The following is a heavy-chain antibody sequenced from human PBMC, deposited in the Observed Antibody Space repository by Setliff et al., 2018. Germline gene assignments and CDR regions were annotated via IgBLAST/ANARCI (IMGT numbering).Heavy chain of an antibody. CDR2: IYYSGST. CDR1: GASISSDGYY. J-gene: IGHJ2*01. V-gene: IGHV4-31*03. D-gene: IGHD6-19*01. Sequence: SETLSLTCSVSGASISSDGYYWSWIRQYPGKGLEWIGYIYYSGSTYYNPSLKSRVTISLDTSENQFSLELTSVTAADTAVYYCSRSRTIAVKGGVFAVWGRGTLVTVSS. CDR3: SRSRTIAVKGGVFAV.